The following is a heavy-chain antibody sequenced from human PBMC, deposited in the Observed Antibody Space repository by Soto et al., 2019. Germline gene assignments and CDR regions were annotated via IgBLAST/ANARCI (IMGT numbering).Heavy chain of an antibody. CDR3: ARENGGGYDTRFDP. D-gene: IGHD5-12*01. CDR2: IHPGDTIT. CDR1: GYSFTSYW. J-gene: IGHJ5*02. V-gene: IGHV5-51*01. Sequence: GEYLKISCKASGYSFTSYWIGWVRQMPGKGLEWMGIIHPGDTITRYSPSSQGQVTISADKSTNTAYLQWSSLRSEDTAVYYCARENGGGYDTRFDPWGQGTLVTVSS.